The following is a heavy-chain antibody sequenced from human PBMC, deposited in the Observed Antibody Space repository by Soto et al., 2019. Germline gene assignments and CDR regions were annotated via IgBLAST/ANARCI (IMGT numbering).Heavy chain of an antibody. CDR3: AKEQGSSRYELDY. J-gene: IGHJ4*02. V-gene: IGHV3-23*01. Sequence: EVQLLESGGGLVQPGGSLRLSCAASGFTFSNYAVTWVRQAPGKGLEWVSTISGSGGSTYYADSVKGRFTISRDNSKNTLYLQMNSLRTEDTAVYDCAKEQGSSRYELDYWGQRTLVTVST. CDR2: ISGSGGST. CDR1: GFTFSNYA. D-gene: IGHD6-13*01.